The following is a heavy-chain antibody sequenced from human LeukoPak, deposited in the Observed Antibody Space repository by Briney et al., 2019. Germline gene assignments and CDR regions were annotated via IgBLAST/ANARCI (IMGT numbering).Heavy chain of an antibody. V-gene: IGHV4-59*12. CDR3: ARDQGNCNSYYMDV. D-gene: IGHD1-7*01. Sequence: SETLSLTCTVSGVSISSYYWSWIRQPPGKGLEWIGYIYYSGSTNYNHSLKSRVTISVDTSKNQFSLKLSSVTAADTAVYYCARDQGNCNSYYMDVWGKGTTVTVSS. CDR1: GVSISSYY. CDR2: IYYSGST. J-gene: IGHJ6*03.